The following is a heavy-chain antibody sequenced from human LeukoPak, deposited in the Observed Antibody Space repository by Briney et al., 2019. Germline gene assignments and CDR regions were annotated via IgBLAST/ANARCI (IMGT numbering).Heavy chain of an antibody. CDR2: ISSSSSTI. Sequence: GGSLRLSRAASGFTFSSYSMNWVRQAPGKGLEWVSYISSSSSTIYYAGSVRGRFTVSRDNAKNSLYLQMNSLRAEDTAVFYCARGSYDSSGYYSGAGARADYWGPGTLVTVSS. CDR1: GFTFSSYS. CDR3: ARGSYDSSGYYSGAGARADY. D-gene: IGHD3-22*01. V-gene: IGHV3-48*01. J-gene: IGHJ4*02.